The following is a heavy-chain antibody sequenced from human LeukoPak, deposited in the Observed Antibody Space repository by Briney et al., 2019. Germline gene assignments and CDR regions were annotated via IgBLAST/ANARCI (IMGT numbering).Heavy chain of an antibody. CDR1: GYTLIELS. J-gene: IGHJ4*02. V-gene: IGHV1-24*01. D-gene: IGHD3-22*01. Sequence: ASVKVTCKVSGYTLIELSIHWVRQAPGRWLEWMGGFGAEDGEAIYAQKFQGRLTMTEDTSTNTVYMELSSLRSEDTAVYYCATDSLYYYDSGYYQNDFWGQGTLVTVSS. CDR3: ATDSLYYYDSGYYQNDF. CDR2: FGAEDGEA.